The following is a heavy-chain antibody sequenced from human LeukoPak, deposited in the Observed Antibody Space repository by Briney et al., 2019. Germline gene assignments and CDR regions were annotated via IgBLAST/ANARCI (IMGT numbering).Heavy chain of an antibody. V-gene: IGHV5-51*01. CDR3: ARRPIVGASDY. CDR1: GYRFTTYW. D-gene: IGHD1-26*01. CDR2: IYPGDSDT. Sequence: GESLKISCKASGYRFTTYWIGWVRQMPGKGLEWMGIIYPGDSDTRYSPSFQGQVTISADKSISTAYLQWSSLKASDTAMYYCARRPIVGASDYWGQGTLVTVSS. J-gene: IGHJ4*02.